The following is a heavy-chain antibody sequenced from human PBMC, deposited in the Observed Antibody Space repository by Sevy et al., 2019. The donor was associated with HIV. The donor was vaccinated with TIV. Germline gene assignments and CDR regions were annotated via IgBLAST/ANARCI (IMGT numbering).Heavy chain of an antibody. J-gene: IGHJ6*02. V-gene: IGHV3-23*01. CDR1: GFTFSTYT. CDR3: AKGDRTFYGMDV. D-gene: IGHD2-15*01. CDR2: ISGSGGST. Sequence: GGSLRLSCVASGFTFSTYTMNWVRQGPGKGLEWVSAISGSGGSTYFADSVKGRFTISRDKSKNTLYLQMNSLTAEDMAVYYCAKGDRTFYGMDVWGQGTTVTVSS.